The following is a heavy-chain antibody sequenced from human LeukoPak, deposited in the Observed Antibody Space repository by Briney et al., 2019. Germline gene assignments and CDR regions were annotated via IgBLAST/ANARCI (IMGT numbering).Heavy chain of an antibody. CDR3: ARASGDYSDY. V-gene: IGHV4-59*01. D-gene: IGHD3-10*01. CDR1: GGSISSYY. CDR2: IYYSGST. J-gene: IGHJ4*02. Sequence: SETLSLTCTVSGGSISSYYWSWIRQPPGKGLEWIGYIYYSGSTNYNPSLKSRVTISVHTSKNQFSLKLSSVTAADTAVYYCARASGDYSDYWGQGTLVTVSS.